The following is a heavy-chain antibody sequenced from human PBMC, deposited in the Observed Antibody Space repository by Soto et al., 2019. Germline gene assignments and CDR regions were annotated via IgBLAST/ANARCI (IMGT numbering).Heavy chain of an antibody. Sequence: ASVKVSCKASGYTFTSYYMHWVRQAPGQGLEWMGIINPSGGRTTYAQKFQGRVTMTTDTSTSTVYMELSSLRSEDTAVYYCARISAVAGTGGDIWGQGTMVTVS. J-gene: IGHJ3*02. V-gene: IGHV1-46*03. CDR2: INPSGGRT. CDR3: ARISAVAGTGGDI. D-gene: IGHD6-19*01. CDR1: GYTFTSYY.